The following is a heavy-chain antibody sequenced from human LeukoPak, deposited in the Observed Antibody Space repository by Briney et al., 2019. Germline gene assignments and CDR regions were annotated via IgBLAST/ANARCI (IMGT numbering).Heavy chain of an antibody. J-gene: IGHJ4*02. D-gene: IGHD5-12*01. Sequence: ASVKVSCKASGYTFTCYGISWVRQAPGQGLEWMGWISAYNGNTNYAQKLQGRVTMTTDTSTSTAYMELRSLRSDDTAVYYCARGEGYVNPTAFDYWGQGTLVTVSS. CDR1: GYTFTCYG. CDR3: ARGEGYVNPTAFDY. CDR2: ISAYNGNT. V-gene: IGHV1-18*01.